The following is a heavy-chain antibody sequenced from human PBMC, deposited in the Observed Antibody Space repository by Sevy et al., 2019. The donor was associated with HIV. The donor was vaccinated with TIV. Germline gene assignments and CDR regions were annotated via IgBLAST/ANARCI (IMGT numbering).Heavy chain of an antibody. Sequence: GGSLRLSCAASRFTFRTYWMSWVRQAPGKGLEWVGNIKEDGSAKYYADSVRGRFTISRDNAKNSLYLQMSSLRVEDTAVYYCARDSPGYGGYSYWGQGTLVTVSS. CDR2: IKEDGSAK. V-gene: IGHV3-7*01. J-gene: IGHJ4*01. CDR1: RFTFRTYW. D-gene: IGHD1-26*01. CDR3: ARDSPGYGGYSY.